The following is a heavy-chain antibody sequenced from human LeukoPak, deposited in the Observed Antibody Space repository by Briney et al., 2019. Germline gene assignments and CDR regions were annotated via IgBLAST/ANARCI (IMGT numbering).Heavy chain of an antibody. J-gene: IGHJ3*02. CDR2: ISYDGSNK. CDR3: ARGRGSSWSLRAFDI. CDR1: GFTFSSYA. V-gene: IGHV3-30-3*01. Sequence: GGSLRLSCAASGFTFSSYAMHWVRQAPGKGLEWVAVISYDGSNKYYADSVKGRFTISRDNSKNTLYLQMNSLRAEDTAVYYCARGRGSSWSLRAFDIWGQGTMVTVSS. D-gene: IGHD6-13*01.